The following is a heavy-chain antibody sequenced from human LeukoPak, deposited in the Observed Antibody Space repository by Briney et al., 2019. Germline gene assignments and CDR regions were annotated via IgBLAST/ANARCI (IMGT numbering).Heavy chain of an antibody. J-gene: IGHJ5*02. Sequence: SETLSLTCTVSGGSVSSSSYYWGWIRQPPGKGLKWIGSIFYSGSTYYDPSLKSRVTISVDTSKNQFSLKLSSVTAADTAVYYCVRHSAYSSSSNLDPWGQGTLVTVSS. CDR3: VRHSAYSSSSNLDP. CDR1: GGSVSSSSYY. D-gene: IGHD6-6*01. CDR2: IFYSGST. V-gene: IGHV4-39*01.